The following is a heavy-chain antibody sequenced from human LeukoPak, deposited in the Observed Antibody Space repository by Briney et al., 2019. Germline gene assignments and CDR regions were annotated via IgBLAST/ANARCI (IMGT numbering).Heavy chain of an antibody. CDR2: ISGYNGHT. CDR1: GYTLTSYG. Sequence: GASVKVSCKASGYTLTSYGISWVRQAPGQGLEWMGWISGYNGHTNYAEKLQGRVTMTTDTSTSTAYMELRSLRSDDTAVYYCAIGIAVAGRGFDYWGQGTLVTVSS. V-gene: IGHV1-18*01. D-gene: IGHD6-19*01. CDR3: AIGIAVAGRGFDY. J-gene: IGHJ4*02.